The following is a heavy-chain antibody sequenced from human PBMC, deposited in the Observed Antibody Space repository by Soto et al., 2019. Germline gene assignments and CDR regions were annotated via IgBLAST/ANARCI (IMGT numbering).Heavy chain of an antibody. CDR1: GYSFTTYW. D-gene: IGHD2-2*01. V-gene: IGHV5-10-1*01. CDR2: IDPTGSYV. J-gene: IGHJ6*02. CDR3: ARNWSRTTCRDYYGMDV. Sequence: GYSMKISDKGSGYSFTTYWLNCVLQMPGKGLEWMGKIDPTGSYVNYSPSFQGHVTISSDKSISTTYLQWSTLMASDTATYYCARNWSRTTCRDYYGMDVWRQGTTVTVSS.